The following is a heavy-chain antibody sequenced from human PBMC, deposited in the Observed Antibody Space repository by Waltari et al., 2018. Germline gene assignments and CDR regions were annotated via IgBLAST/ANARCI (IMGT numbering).Heavy chain of an antibody. J-gene: IGHJ4*02. Sequence: QVHLVQSGTEVKQPGASVKVSCKASGYRFTSYGITWVRQAPGQGLEWMGWINTYDGNTNYGQELQGRLTMTTDTITTTAYMELRGLRADDTALYFCARDAFRFLDFWGQGTLVTVS. CDR1: GYRFTSYG. CDR3: ARDAFRFLDF. CDR2: INTYDGNT. V-gene: IGHV1-18*01. D-gene: IGHD3-3*01.